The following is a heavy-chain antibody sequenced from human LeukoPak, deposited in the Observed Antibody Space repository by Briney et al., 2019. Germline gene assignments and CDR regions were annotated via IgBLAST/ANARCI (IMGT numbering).Heavy chain of an antibody. CDR2: IWYDGSNK. CDR3: ARDCSGGSCYDYYYYGMDV. D-gene: IGHD2-15*01. V-gene: IGHV3-33*01. CDR1: GFTFSSYG. Sequence: GGSLRLSCAASGFTFSSYGMHWVRQAPGKGLEWVAVIWYDGSNKYYADSVKGRFTISRDNSKNTLYLQMNGLRAEDTAVYYCARDCSGGSCYDYYYYGMDVWGQGTTVTVSS. J-gene: IGHJ6*02.